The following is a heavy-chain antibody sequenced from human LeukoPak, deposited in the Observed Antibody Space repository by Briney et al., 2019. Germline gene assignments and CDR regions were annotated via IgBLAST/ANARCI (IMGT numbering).Heavy chain of an antibody. D-gene: IGHD3-16*01. Sequence: GGSLRLSCAASGFTFSSYSTNWVRQAPGKGLEWVSYISSSSSTIYYADSVKGRFTISRDNAKNSLCLQMNSLRAEDTAVYYCARVPHLRYYGMDVWGQGTTVTVSS. CDR3: ARVPHLRYYGMDV. CDR1: GFTFSSYS. J-gene: IGHJ6*02. CDR2: ISSSSSTI. V-gene: IGHV3-48*04.